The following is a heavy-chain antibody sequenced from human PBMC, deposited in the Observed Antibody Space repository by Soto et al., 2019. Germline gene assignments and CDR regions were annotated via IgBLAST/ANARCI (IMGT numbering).Heavy chain of an antibody. CDR3: ASPNYYDSSGRGAFDI. D-gene: IGHD3-22*01. CDR2: ISAYNGNT. CDR1: GYTFTSYC. Sequence: ASVKVSCKASGYTFTSYCISWVLQAPGQGLEWMGWISAYNGNTNYAQKLQGRVTMTTDTSTSTAYMELRSLRSDDTAVYYCASPNYYDSSGRGAFDIWGQGTMVTVSS. V-gene: IGHV1-18*04. J-gene: IGHJ3*02.